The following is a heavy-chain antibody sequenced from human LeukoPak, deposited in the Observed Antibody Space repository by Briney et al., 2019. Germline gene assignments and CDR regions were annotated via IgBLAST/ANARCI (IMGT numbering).Heavy chain of an antibody. V-gene: IGHV4-34*01. CDR1: GGSFSGSY. CDR2: INHSGST. J-gene: IGHJ4*02. Sequence: SETLSLTCAVYGGSFSGSYRSWIRQPPGKGLEWIGEINHSGSTNYNPSLKSRVTMSEDTSKNQFSLKLSSVTAADTAVYYCARTHCSSTSRYQDYWGQGTLVTVSS. CDR3: ARTHCSSTSRYQDY. D-gene: IGHD2-2*01.